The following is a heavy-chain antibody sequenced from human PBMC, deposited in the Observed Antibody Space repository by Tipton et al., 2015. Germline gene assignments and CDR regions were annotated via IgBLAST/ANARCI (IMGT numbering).Heavy chain of an antibody. D-gene: IGHD3-3*01. Sequence: TLSLTCTVSGGSISSSSYYWGWIRQPPGKGLEWIGSIYYSGSTYYNPSLKSRVTISVDTSKNQFSLKLSSVTAADTAAYYCARHTPPLLLRFPPLGFDYWGQGTLVTVSS. J-gene: IGHJ4*02. CDR3: ARHTPPLLLRFPPLGFDY. CDR1: GGSISSSSYY. CDR2: IYYSGST. V-gene: IGHV4-39*01.